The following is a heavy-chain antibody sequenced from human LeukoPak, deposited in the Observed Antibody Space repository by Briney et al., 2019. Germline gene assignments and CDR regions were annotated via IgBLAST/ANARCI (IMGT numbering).Heavy chain of an antibody. CDR1: GGSISSYY. V-gene: IGHV4-59*01. CDR2: IYYSGST. Sequence: SETLSLTCTVSGGSISSYYWSWIRQPPGKGLEWIGYIYYSGSTNYNPSLKSRVTISVDTSKTQFSLKLSSVTAADTAVYYCARGIGLRFNYDSGGYPYYFDYWGQGTLVTVSS. CDR3: ARGIGLRFNYDSGGYPYYFDY. D-gene: IGHD3-22*01. J-gene: IGHJ4*02.